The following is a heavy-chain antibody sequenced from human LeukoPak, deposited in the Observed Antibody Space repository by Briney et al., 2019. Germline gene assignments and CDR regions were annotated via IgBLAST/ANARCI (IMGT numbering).Heavy chain of an antibody. J-gene: IGHJ3*02. V-gene: IGHV1-69*13. CDR3: ARDHQPYYDSSGYYPGGAFDI. CDR1: GGTFSSYA. Sequence: SVKVSCKASGGTFSSYAISWVRQAPGQGLEWMGGIIPIFGTANYAQKFQGRVTITADESTSTAYMELSSLRSEDTAVYYCARDHQPYYDSSGYYPGGAFDIWGQGTMVTVSS. D-gene: IGHD3-22*01. CDR2: IIPIFGTA.